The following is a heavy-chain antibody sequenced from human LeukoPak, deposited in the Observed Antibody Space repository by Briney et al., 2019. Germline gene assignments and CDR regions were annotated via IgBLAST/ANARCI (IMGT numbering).Heavy chain of an antibody. CDR2: MNPNSGNT. CDR3: ARGGFDYYGSGRAFDF. J-gene: IGHJ4*02. Sequence: ASVTVSFKASGYTFTIYDINGARQATGQGLEWMGWMNPNSGNTGYAQKFQGRVTITRDTPISTAYMELSSLRSEDTAVYYCARGGFDYYGSGRAFDFWGQGTLVTVSS. CDR1: GYTFTIYD. V-gene: IGHV1-8*03. D-gene: IGHD3-10*01.